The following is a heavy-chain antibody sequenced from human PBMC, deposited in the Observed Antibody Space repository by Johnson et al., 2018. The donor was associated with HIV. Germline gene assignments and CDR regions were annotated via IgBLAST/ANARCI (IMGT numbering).Heavy chain of an antibody. Sequence: VQLVESGGGVVQPGGSLRLSCAASGFIFSNYWMHWVRQAPGKGLIWVACIKTDGSDTNYADSVKGRFTISRDNSKNTLYLQMNSLRAGDTAVYFCSKEVIWGQGTMVTVSS. CDR2: IKTDGSDT. CDR1: GFIFSNYW. V-gene: IGHV3-74*01. CDR3: SKEVI. J-gene: IGHJ3*02.